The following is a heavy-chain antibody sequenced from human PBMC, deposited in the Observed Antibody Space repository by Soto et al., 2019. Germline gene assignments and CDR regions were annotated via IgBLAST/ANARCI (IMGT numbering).Heavy chain of an antibody. V-gene: IGHV3-33*01. CDR3: ARVGGSGSINY. CDR1: GFTFSIYG. CDR2: IWHDGSNK. J-gene: IGHJ4*02. D-gene: IGHD3-10*01. Sequence: GGSLRLSCAASGFTFSIYGMHWVRQAPGKGLEWVAVIWHDGSNKYYADSVKGRFTISRDNSKNTLYLQMNSLRAEDTAVYYCARVGGSGSINYWGQGTLVTVSS.